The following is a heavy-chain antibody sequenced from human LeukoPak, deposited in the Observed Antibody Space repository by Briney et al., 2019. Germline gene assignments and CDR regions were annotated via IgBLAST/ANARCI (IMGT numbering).Heavy chain of an antibody. CDR1: GGSFSSYY. CDR2: INYSGST. CDR3: ARLIYYDSSGYLDY. Sequence: SETLSLTCAVYGGSFSSYYWSWIRQPPGKGLEWIGKINYSGSTNYNPSLKSRVTISVDMSKNQLSLKLSSVIAADTAVYYCARLIYYDSSGYLDYWGQGSLVTVSS. V-gene: IGHV4-34*01. D-gene: IGHD3-22*01. J-gene: IGHJ4*02.